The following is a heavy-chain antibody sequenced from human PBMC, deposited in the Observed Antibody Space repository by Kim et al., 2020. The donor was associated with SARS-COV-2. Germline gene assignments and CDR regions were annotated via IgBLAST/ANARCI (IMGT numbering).Heavy chain of an antibody. CDR2: IWYDGSNK. V-gene: IGHV3-33*01. CDR3: ARGPGGAAAGRGNGMDV. J-gene: IGHJ6*02. D-gene: IGHD6-13*01. Sequence: GGSLRLSCAASGFTFSSYGMHWVRQAPGKGLEWVAVIWYDGSNKYYADSVKGRFTISRDNSKNTLYLQMNSLRAEDTAVYYCARGPGGAAAGRGNGMDVWGQGTTVTVSS. CDR1: GFTFSSYG.